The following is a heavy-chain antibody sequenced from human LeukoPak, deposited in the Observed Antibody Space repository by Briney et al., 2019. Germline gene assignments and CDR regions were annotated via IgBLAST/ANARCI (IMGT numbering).Heavy chain of an antibody. V-gene: IGHV3-64D*06. CDR2: INNNGDGT. CDR1: GFTFSTFA. J-gene: IGHJ3*02. Sequence: GGSLRLSCSASGFTFSTFAMHWVRQAPGKRLEYVSGINNNGDGTYYSHPVKARLTISRDNYKNSLFIHMGSLRAEDTAVYYCVKTMMTFGGVIRTDAFDIWGQGTMVIASS. D-gene: IGHD3-16*01. CDR3: VKTMMTFGGVIRTDAFDI.